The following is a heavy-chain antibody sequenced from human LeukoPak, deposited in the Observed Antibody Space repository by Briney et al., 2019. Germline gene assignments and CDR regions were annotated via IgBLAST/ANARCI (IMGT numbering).Heavy chain of an antibody. V-gene: IGHV3-23*01. J-gene: IGHJ4*02. CDR2: ISGSGGST. CDR1: GFTFSSYA. Sequence: GGSLRLSCAASGFTFSSYAMSWVRQAPGKGLEWVSAISGSGGSTYYADSVKGQFTISRDNSKNTLYLQMNSLRAEDTAVYYCAKDRESGSRPYFFDYWGQGTLVTVSS. D-gene: IGHD6-25*01. CDR3: AKDRESGSRPYFFDY.